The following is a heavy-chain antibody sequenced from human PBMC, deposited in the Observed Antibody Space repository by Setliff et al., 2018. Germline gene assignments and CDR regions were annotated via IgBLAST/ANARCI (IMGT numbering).Heavy chain of an antibody. CDR2: LRSDGTTR. CDR3: ARASYHYWYFDL. V-gene: IGHV3-30*02. J-gene: IGHJ2*01. Sequence: GGSLRLSCETSGFTFSDSGMQWVRQAPGRGLEWVAFLRSDGTTRYQSDSMKARFTISRDNSKNSLYLQVNSLRAEDTAVYYCARASYHYWYFDLWGRGTQVTVSS. D-gene: IGHD2-2*01. CDR1: GFTFSDSG.